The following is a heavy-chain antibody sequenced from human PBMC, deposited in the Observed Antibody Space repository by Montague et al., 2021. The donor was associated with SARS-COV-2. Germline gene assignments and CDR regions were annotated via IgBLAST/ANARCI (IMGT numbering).Heavy chain of an antibody. V-gene: IGHV2-70*11. CDR2: IDWDDGK. D-gene: IGHD3-9*01. Sequence: PALVKPTQTLTLTCTFSGFSLSTSGMCVSWIRQPPGKALEWLARIDWDDGKYYSTSLKTRLTISKDTSKNQVVLTMTNMDPVDTATYYCARRTYDILTGYAYGMGVGGQGTPPTFSS. CDR3: ARRTYDILTGYAYGMGV. CDR1: GFSLSTSGMC. J-gene: IGHJ6*02.